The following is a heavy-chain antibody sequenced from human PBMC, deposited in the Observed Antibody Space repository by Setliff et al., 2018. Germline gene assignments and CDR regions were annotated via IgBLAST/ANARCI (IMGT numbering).Heavy chain of an antibody. CDR2: INPNSGGT. CDR1: GYTFTGYY. J-gene: IGHJ6*03. D-gene: IGHD3-10*01. Sequence: ASVKVSCKASGYTFTGYYVHWVRQAPGQGLEWMGWINPNSGGTNYAQRFQGRVTMTRDTSISTAYMELSRLRSDDTAVYYCARHVGSRSRGYNYYYYYMDVWGKGTTVTVSS. V-gene: IGHV1-2*02. CDR3: ARHVGSRSRGYNYYYYYMDV.